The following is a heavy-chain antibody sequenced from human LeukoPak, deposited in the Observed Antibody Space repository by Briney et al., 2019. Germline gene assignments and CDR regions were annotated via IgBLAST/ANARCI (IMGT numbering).Heavy chain of an antibody. CDR2: IIPIFGTA. Sequence: SVKVSCKASGYTFTSYDTNWVRQATGQGLEWMGGIIPIFGTANYAQKFQGRVTITADESTSTAYMELSSLRSEDAAVYYCASTSSGWYQSRYFGYWGQGTLVTVSS. V-gene: IGHV1-69*13. J-gene: IGHJ4*02. CDR1: GYTFTSYD. CDR3: ASTSSGWYQSRYFGY. D-gene: IGHD6-19*01.